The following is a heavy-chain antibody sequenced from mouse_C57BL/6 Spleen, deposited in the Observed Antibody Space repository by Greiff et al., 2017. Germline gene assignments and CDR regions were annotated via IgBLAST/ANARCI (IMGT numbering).Heavy chain of an antibody. V-gene: IGHV1-26*01. J-gene: IGHJ2*01. CDR1: GYTFTDYY. CDR2: INPNNGGT. CDR3: ARARLRSYFDY. D-gene: IGHD2-2*01. Sequence: VQLQQSGPELVKPGASVKISCKASGYTFTDYYMNWVKQSHGKSLEWIGDINPNNGGTSYNQKFKGKATLTVDKSSSTAYMELRSLTSEDSAVYYCARARLRSYFDYWGQGTTLTVSS.